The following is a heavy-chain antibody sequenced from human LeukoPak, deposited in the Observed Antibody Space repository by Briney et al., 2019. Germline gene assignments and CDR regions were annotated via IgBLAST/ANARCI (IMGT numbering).Heavy chain of an antibody. CDR3: ARDGSPKTGGSYQSDNYGMDV. D-gene: IGHD1-26*01. Sequence: ASVKVSCKASGYTFTGYYMHWVRQAPGQGLEWMGWINPNSGGTNYAQKFQGGVTMTRNTSISTAYMELSSLRSEDTAVYYCARDGSPKTGGSYQSDNYGMDVWGQGTTVTVSS. J-gene: IGHJ6*02. CDR2: INPNSGGT. V-gene: IGHV1-2*02. CDR1: GYTFTGYY.